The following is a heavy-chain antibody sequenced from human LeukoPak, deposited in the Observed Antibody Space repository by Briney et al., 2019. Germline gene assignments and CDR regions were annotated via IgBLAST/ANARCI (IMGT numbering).Heavy chain of an antibody. CDR3: ARDRRVRIIGWLVEDDY. D-gene: IGHD6-19*01. Sequence: ASVKVSCKASGYTFTSYGISWVRQAPGQGLEWMGWISAYNGNTNYAQKLQGRVTMTTDTSTSTAYVELRSLRSDDTAVYYCARDRRVRIIGWLVEDDYWGQGTLVTVSS. V-gene: IGHV1-18*01. CDR1: GYTFTSYG. CDR2: ISAYNGNT. J-gene: IGHJ4*02.